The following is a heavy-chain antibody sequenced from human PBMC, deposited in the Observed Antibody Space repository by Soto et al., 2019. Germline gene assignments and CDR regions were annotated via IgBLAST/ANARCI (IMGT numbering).Heavy chain of an antibody. CDR3: ARGVGSSPPRY. V-gene: IGHV4-59*01. Sequence: SETLSLTCTISGGSISVYYWSWIRQPPGQALEWIGYIYDSGSPYYNPSLRSRVIISADTSKNQISLKLTSATAADAAVYYCARGVGSSPPRYWGRGTLVTVSS. J-gene: IGHJ4*02. CDR2: IYDSGSP. D-gene: IGHD1-26*01. CDR1: GGSISVYY.